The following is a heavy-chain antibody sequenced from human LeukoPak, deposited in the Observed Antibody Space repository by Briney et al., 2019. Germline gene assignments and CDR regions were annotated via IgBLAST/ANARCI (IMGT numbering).Heavy chain of an antibody. CDR3: ARGMTTVTWAFDI. CDR1: GFTFSSYG. J-gene: IGHJ3*02. CDR2: ISSSSNYI. D-gene: IGHD4-17*01. V-gene: IGHV3-21*01. Sequence: PGGSLRLSCAASGFTFSSYGMNWVRQAPGKGLEWVSSISSSSNYIYYADSVKGRFTISRDNAKNSLYLQMNSLRAEDMAVYYCARGMTTVTWAFDIWGQGTMVTVSS.